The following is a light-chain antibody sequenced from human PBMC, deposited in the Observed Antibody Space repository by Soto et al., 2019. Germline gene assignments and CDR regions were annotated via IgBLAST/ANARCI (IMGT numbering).Light chain of an antibody. CDR3: QQRSNWLTWT. Sequence: IVLTQSPCTLSLSAGERSTLSCMSIQSVSSSYLAWYQQKPGQAPRLLIYDASNRATGIPARFSGSGSGTDFTLTISSLEPEDFAVYYCQQRSNWLTWTFGQGTKVDIK. CDR2: DAS. CDR1: QSVSSSY. J-gene: IGKJ1*01. V-gene: IGKV3-11*01.